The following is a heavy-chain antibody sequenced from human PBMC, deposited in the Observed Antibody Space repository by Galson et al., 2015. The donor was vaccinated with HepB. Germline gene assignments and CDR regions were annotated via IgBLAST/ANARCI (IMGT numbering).Heavy chain of an antibody. CDR1: GYTFTSYG. V-gene: IGHV1-18*01. CDR3: ARDFTLPPMTTVPYFDY. CDR2: ISAYNGNT. Sequence: SVKVSCKASGYTFTSYGISWVRQAPGQGLEWMGWISAYNGNTNYAQKLQGRVTMTTDTSTSTAYMELRSLRSDDTAVYYCARDFTLPPMTTVPYFDYWGQGTLVTVSS. J-gene: IGHJ4*02. D-gene: IGHD4-17*01.